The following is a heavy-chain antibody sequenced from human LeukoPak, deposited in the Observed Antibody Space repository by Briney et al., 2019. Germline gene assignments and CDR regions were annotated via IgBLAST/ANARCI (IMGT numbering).Heavy chain of an antibody. CDR1: GFTFSSYA. Sequence: GGSLRLSCAASGFTFSSYAVHWVRQAPGKGLEWVAVISYDGSKKYYADSVEGRFTISRDNSKNTLYLQMNSLRVEDTAVYYCARGESYRFDYWGQGTLVTVSS. D-gene: IGHD3-16*01. V-gene: IGHV3-30-3*01. CDR2: ISYDGSKK. CDR3: ARGESYRFDY. J-gene: IGHJ4*02.